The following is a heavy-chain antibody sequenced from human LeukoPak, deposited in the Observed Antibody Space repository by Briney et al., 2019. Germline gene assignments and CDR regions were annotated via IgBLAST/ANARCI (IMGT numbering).Heavy chain of an antibody. D-gene: IGHD6-13*01. J-gene: IGHJ4*02. CDR2: ISYDGSNY. V-gene: IGHV3-30-3*01. CDR3: ARAYSSYWFKGDY. CDR1: GFTFSSYA. Sequence: GGSLRLSCAASGFTFSSYAMHWVRQAPGKGLKWVAVISYDGSNYFYADSVKGRFTISRDNSKNTLYLQMNSLRAEDTAVYYCARAYSSYWFKGDYRGQGTLVTVSS.